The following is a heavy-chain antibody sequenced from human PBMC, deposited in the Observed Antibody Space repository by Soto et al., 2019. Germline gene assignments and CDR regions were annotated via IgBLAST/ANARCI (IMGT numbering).Heavy chain of an antibody. V-gene: IGHV3-9*01. D-gene: IGHD2-15*01. CDR2: ISWNSGSI. J-gene: IGHJ4*02. CDR3: AKDKMVVAARGFDY. CDR1: GFTFDDYA. Sequence: QSGGSLRLSCAASGFTFDDYAMHWVRQAPGKGLEWVSGISWNSGSIGYADSVKGRFTISRDNAKNSLYLQMNSLRAEDTALYYCAKDKMVVAARGFDYWGQGTLVTVSS.